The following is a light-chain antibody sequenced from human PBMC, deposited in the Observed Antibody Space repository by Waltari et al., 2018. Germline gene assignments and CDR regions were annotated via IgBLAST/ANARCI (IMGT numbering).Light chain of an antibody. J-gene: IGKJ1*01. Sequence: EMVLTQSPGTLSLSPGDRAPLSCMASQSVSRYLAWYQQTPGHPPRLLIYDTSTRATGIPDRFSGSGSGTDFSLTISRLEPEDFAVYYCQKYGTLPATFGQGTKVEI. CDR2: DTS. CDR1: QSVSRY. CDR3: QKYGTLPAT. V-gene: IGKV3-20*01.